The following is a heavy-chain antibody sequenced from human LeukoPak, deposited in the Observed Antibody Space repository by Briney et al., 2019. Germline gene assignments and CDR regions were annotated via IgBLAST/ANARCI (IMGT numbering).Heavy chain of an antibody. J-gene: IGHJ4*02. Sequence: PGGSLRLSCAASGFTFSLFGIHWVRQAPGKGLEWVTLIWYDGSNKFYADSVKGRFTISRDNSKNTAYLQINSLRAEDTAIYYCARAGVGASSDVWGQGTLVTVSS. V-gene: IGHV3-33*01. CDR1: GFTFSLFG. CDR2: IWYDGSNK. D-gene: IGHD1-26*01. CDR3: ARAGVGASSDV.